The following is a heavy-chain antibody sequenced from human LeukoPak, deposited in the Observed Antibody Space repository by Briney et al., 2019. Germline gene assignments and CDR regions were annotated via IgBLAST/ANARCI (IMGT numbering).Heavy chain of an antibody. J-gene: IGHJ4*02. CDR3: ATMPWYYDYVWGSYRYSVDY. CDR1: GFTFSSYA. Sequence: GESLRLSCAASGFTFSSYAMSWVRQAPGKGLEWVSAISGSGGSTYYADSVKGRFTISRDNSKNTLYLQMNSLRAEDTAVYYCATMPWYYDYVWGSYRYSVDYWGQGTLVTVSS. CDR2: ISGSGGST. V-gene: IGHV3-23*01. D-gene: IGHD3-16*02.